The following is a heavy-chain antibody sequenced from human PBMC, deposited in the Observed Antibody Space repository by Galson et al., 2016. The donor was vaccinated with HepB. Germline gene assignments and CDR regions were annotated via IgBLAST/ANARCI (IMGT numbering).Heavy chain of an antibody. CDR3: ASIPRLPVNLGPMFDC. V-gene: IGHV4-39*01. Sequence: SETLSLTCSVSGGSISTTTYFWAWLRQPPGKGLEWIGSIYYAGNTYYNPSFVSRIIVSADTSKNQFSLEVTSMTASDTAVYYCASIPRLPVNLGPMFDCWGQGSLVTVSS. J-gene: IGHJ4*02. D-gene: IGHD2-21*01. CDR2: IYYAGNT. CDR1: GGSISTTTYF.